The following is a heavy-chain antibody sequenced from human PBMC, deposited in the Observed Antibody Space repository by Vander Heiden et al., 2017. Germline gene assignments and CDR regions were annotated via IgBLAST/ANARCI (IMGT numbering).Heavy chain of an antibody. D-gene: IGHD5-18*01. CDR1: GFTFGSYS. J-gene: IGHJ4*02. CDR2: IRSSSSYI. Sequence: EVQLVESGGGLVKPGGSLRLSCAASGFTFGSYSMNWVRQAPGKGLEWVSSIRSSSSYIYYADSVKGRFTISRDNAKNSLYLQMNSLRAEDTAVYYCARDLADSYGYLREFDYWGQGTLVTVSS. V-gene: IGHV3-21*01. CDR3: ARDLADSYGYLREFDY.